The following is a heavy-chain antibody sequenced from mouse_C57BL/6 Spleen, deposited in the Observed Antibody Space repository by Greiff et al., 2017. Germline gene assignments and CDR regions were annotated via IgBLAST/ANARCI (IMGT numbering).Heavy chain of an antibody. CDR1: GFTFSSYG. V-gene: IGHV5-6*01. CDR3: ARNYCGTRYFDV. CDR2: ISSGGSYT. Sequence: EVMLVESGGDLVKPGGSLKLSCAASGFTFSSYGMSWVRQTPDKRLEWVATISSGGSYTYYPDSVKGRFTISRDNAKNTLYLQMSSLKSEDTAMYYCARNYCGTRYFDVWGTGTTVTVSS. D-gene: IGHD1-1*01. J-gene: IGHJ1*03.